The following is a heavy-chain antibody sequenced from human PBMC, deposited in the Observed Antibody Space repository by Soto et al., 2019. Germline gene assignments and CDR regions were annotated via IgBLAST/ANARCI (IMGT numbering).Heavy chain of an antibody. Sequence: EVQLVESGGGLVQPGGSLSLSCAASGFTFSSYTMNWVRQAPGKGLEWISHITHSSSAIYYADSVRGRFTVSRDNAKNSLYLQLNSLRAEDTAVYYCAASILVSRQYFDLWGRGTLVTVSS. CDR2: ITHSSSAI. CDR1: GFTFSSYT. CDR3: AASILVSRQYFDL. J-gene: IGHJ2*01. D-gene: IGHD3-9*01. V-gene: IGHV3-48*01.